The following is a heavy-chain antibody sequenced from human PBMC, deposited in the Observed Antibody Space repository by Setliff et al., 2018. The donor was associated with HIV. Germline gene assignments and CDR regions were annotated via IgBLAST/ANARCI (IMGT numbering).Heavy chain of an antibody. V-gene: IGHV4-38-2*01. D-gene: IGHD3-3*01. Sequence: ASETLSLTCAVSGYSISSGYSWGWIRQPPGKGLEWIGSIYHSGRAYYNPSLKSRVTISIQTSKNQFSLKLTSVTAADTAIYYCARGRDYTGSWFRPFYLDFWGHGKLVTVSS. CDR2: IYHSGRA. J-gene: IGHJ4*01. CDR3: ARGRDYTGSWFRPFYLDF. CDR1: GYSISSGYS.